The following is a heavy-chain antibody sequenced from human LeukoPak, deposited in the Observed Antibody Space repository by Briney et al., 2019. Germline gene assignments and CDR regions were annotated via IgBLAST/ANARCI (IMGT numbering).Heavy chain of an antibody. V-gene: IGHV3-30-3*01. CDR1: GFTFSSYA. CDR3: AREAVKPVAPVKIGTSDRPLYEYYGLDV. J-gene: IGHJ6*02. D-gene: IGHD1/OR15-1a*01. Sequence: PGGSLRLSCAASGFTFSSYAMHWVRQAPGKGLEWVAVISYDGSNKYYADSVKGRFTISRDNSKNTLYLQMNSLRAEDTAVYYCAREAVKPVAPVKIGTSDRPLYEYYGLDVWGQGTTVTVS. CDR2: ISYDGSNK.